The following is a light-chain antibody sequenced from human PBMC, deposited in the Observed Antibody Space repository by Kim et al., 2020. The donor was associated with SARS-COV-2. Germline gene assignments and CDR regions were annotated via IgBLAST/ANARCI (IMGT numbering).Light chain of an antibody. Sequence: QSALTQPPSASGSPGQSVTISCTGTSSDVGGYNYVSWYQQHPGKAPKLMIFEVNKRPSGVPDRLSGSKSGNTASLTVSGLQAEDEADYYCSSYAGNNSYVFGTGTKVTVL. CDR3: SSYAGNNSYV. CDR1: SSDVGGYNY. CDR2: EVN. V-gene: IGLV2-8*01. J-gene: IGLJ1*01.